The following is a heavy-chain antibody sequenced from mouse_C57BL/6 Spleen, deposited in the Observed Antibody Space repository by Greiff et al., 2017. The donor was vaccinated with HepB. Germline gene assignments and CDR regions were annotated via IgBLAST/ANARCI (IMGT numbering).Heavy chain of an antibody. CDR3: ARGDYYGSYYAMDY. CDR1: GYTFTDYN. V-gene: IGHV1-22*01. Sequence: EVQRVESGPELVKPGASVKMSCKASGYTFTDYNMHWVKQSHGKSLEWIGYINPNNGGTSYNQKFKGKATLTVNKSSSTAYMELRSLTSEDSAVYYCARGDYYGSYYAMDYWGQGTSVTVSS. D-gene: IGHD1-1*01. CDR2: INPNNGGT. J-gene: IGHJ4*01.